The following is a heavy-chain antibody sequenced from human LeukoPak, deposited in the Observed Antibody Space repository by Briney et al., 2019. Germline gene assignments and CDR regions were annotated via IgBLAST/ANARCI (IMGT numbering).Heavy chain of an antibody. CDR2: LYYTGST. CDR3: ARLGNAAVANPPH. CDR1: GGSISGYY. J-gene: IGHJ1*01. D-gene: IGHD6-19*01. Sequence: ESSETLSLTCTVSGGSISGYYWSWIRQPPGKGLEWIGYLYYTGSTNYNPSLKSRVTMSVDTSQNQFSLKLNSVTAADTAIYYCARLGNAAVANPPHWGQGALVTVSS. V-gene: IGHV4-59*08.